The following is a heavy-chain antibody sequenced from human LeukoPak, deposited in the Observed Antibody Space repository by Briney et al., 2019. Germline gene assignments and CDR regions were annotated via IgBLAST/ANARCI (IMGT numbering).Heavy chain of an antibody. J-gene: IGHJ4*02. CDR2: IYYSGSTNYNPT. D-gene: IGHD5-18*01. CDR3: ARGASGYSYG. V-gene: IGHV4-59*01. Sequence: ASETLSLTCTVSGGSISYYYWSWIRQPPGKGLEWIGYIYYSGSTNYNPTNYNPSLRSRVTISVDTSKNQFSLRLNSVTAADPAVYYCARGASGYSYGWGQGTLVTVSS. CDR1: GGSISYYY.